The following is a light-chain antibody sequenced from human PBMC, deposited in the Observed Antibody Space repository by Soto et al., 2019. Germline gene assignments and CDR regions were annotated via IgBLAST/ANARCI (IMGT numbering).Light chain of an antibody. CDR2: DAS. J-gene: IGKJ4*01. V-gene: IGKV1-39*01. CDR3: QQSYSTPPLT. CDR1: QSISSW. Sequence: DIQMTQSPSTLAACVGDRFTITCRASQSISSWLAWYQQKPGKAPKLLIYDASSLESGVPSRFSGSGSGTDFTLTISSMQPEDFATYYCQQSYSTPPLTFGGGTKVDIK.